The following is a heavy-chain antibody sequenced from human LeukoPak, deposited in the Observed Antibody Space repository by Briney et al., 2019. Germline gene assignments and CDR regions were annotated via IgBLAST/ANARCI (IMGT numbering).Heavy chain of an antibody. D-gene: IGHD1-26*01. V-gene: IGHV1-18*04. CDR3: ARAPYSGRYNVEVH. Sequence: GASVKVSCKASGYTFTGYYMHWVRQAPGQGREGMGWISAYNGNTNYAQKFQGRVTMTTDTSTSTAYMELRGLRSDDTAVFYCARAPYSGRYNVEVHWGQGTLVTVSS. CDR2: ISAYNGNT. CDR1: GYTFTGYY. J-gene: IGHJ4*02.